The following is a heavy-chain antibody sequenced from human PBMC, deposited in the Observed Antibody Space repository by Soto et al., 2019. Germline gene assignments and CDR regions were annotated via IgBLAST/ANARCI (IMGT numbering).Heavy chain of an antibody. CDR1: GFTVSSNY. CDR2: IYSGGST. Sequence: EVQLVESGGGLVQPGGSLRLSCAASGFTVSSNYMSWVRQAPGKGLEWVSVIYSGGSTYYADSVKGRFTIFRDNSKNPLYLQMNSLRAEDTAVYYCARDPAYYFDYWGQGTLVTVSS. J-gene: IGHJ4*02. V-gene: IGHV3-66*01. CDR3: ARDPAYYFDY.